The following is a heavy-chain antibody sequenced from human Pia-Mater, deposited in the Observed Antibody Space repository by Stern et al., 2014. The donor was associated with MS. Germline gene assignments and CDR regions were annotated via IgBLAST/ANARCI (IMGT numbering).Heavy chain of an antibody. CDR2: IYSDGST. CDR3: ARVTGRGTRQNWFDS. Sequence: QVQLQESGPGLVKPSETVSLTCTVSGGSMSSKYWNWNRQPPGKGLEWIGYIYSDGSTNYNPSLKSRVIISLDTSTNQFSLSLTSVIAADTAVYYCARVTGRGTRQNWFDSWGQGTLVTVSS. CDR1: GGSMSSKY. J-gene: IGHJ5*01. D-gene: IGHD1-26*01. V-gene: IGHV4-59*01.